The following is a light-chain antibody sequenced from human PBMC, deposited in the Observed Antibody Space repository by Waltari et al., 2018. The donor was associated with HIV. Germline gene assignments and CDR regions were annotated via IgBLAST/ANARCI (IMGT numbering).Light chain of an antibody. V-gene: IGLV1-51*01. CDR2: DNN. Sequence: QSVLTQPPSVSAAPGQKVTISCSGGNSNIGNNYVSWYQQLPGIAPKLVINDNNKRPSGSPDRFSGSKSGTSATLDITGLQTGDEADYYCGTWDSSLSAAVFGGGTTVTVL. CDR3: GTWDSSLSAAV. CDR1: NSNIGNNY. J-gene: IGLJ3*02.